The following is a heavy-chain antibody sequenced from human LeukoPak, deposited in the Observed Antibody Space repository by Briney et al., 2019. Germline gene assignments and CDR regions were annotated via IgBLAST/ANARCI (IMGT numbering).Heavy chain of an antibody. J-gene: IGHJ4*02. CDR1: GDFISNSGYY. D-gene: IGHD6-6*01. V-gene: IGHV4-39*01. CDR2: IYYSGST. CDR3: ARPLSSSSGYFDY. Sequence: SETLSLTCTVSGDFISNSGYYWGWIRQPPGKGLEWIGSIYYSGSTYYNPSLKSRVTISVDTSKNQFSLKLSSVTAADTAVYYCARPLSSSSGYFDYWGQGTLVTVSS.